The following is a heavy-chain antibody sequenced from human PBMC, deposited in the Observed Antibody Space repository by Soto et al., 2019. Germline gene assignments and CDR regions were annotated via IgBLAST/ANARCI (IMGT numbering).Heavy chain of an antibody. CDR1: GYTFTSYG. V-gene: IGHV1-18*01. D-gene: IGHD2-21*01. CDR3: ARDRARIVVASAIPGTYDDAFDI. Sequence: ASLKVSCKASGYTFTSYGISWVRQAPGQGLEWMGWFSAYNGNTNYAQKLQGRGTMTTDTSTSTAYMELRSLRSDDTAVYYCARDRARIVVASAIPGTYDDAFDIWGQGTMVTVSS. CDR2: FSAYNGNT. J-gene: IGHJ3*02.